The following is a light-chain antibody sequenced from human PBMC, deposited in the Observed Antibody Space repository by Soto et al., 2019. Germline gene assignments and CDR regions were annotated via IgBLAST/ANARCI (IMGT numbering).Light chain of an antibody. CDR3: SVWDDSLNGWV. CDR2: SNN. CDR1: NSNIGSHT. V-gene: IGLV1-44*01. J-gene: IGLJ3*02. Sequence: QSVLTQPPSASGTPGQRVTISCSGSNSNIGSHTVNWYQQLPGTAPKLLMYSNNQRPSGVPDRFSGSKSGTSASLAISGLQSEDEADYYCSVWDDSLNGWVFGGGTKVTVL.